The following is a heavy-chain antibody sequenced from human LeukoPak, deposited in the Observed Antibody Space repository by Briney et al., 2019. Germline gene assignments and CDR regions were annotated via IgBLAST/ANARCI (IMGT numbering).Heavy chain of an antibody. D-gene: IGHD2-8*02. J-gene: IGHJ4*02. CDR2: INPNNGGT. V-gene: IGHV1-2*02. CDR3: ARVDGGEWYYFDY. CDR1: GYTFTGYY. Sequence: ASVKVSCKASGYTFTGYYMHWVRQAPGQGLEWMGWINPNNGGTNYAQKFQGRVTMTLDTSISTGYMELSRLRSDGTAIYFCARVDGGEWYYFDYWGQGTLVTVFS.